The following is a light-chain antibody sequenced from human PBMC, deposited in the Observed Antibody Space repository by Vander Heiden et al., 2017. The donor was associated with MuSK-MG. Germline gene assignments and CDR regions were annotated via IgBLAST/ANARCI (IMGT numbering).Light chain of an antibody. CDR1: SNDVGAFND. Sequence: QSALTQPPSASGSPGQSVTISCTGTSNDVGAFNDVSWYQQHPGKPPQLVIYEVTKRPSGVPDRCSGSKSDNTASLTVSGLQAEDEADYYCCSYAGSNNYVFGTGTKVTV. J-gene: IGLJ1*01. CDR2: EVT. V-gene: IGLV2-8*01. CDR3: CSYAGSNNYV.